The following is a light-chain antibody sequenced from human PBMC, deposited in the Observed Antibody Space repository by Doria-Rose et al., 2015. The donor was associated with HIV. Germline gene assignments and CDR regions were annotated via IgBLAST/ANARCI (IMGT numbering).Light chain of an antibody. V-gene: IGLV1-40*01. J-gene: IGLJ1*01. CDR2: GNT. Sequence: QAVVTQEPSVSGAPGQRVAISCTGSSSNIGAGFDVNRYQQFPGTAPKLLIHGNTNRPSGVPDRFSGSKSGTSASLAISGLRAEDEADYYCQSYDSRLSVYVFGTGTKATVL. CDR1: SSNIGAGFD. CDR3: QSYDSRLSVYV.